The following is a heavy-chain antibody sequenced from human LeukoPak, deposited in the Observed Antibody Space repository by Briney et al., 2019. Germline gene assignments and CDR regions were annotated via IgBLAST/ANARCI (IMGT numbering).Heavy chain of an antibody. J-gene: IGHJ6*03. D-gene: IGHD6-19*01. Sequence: GGSLRLSCAASGFTFSSYEMNWVRQAPGKGLEWVSYISSSGSTIYYADSVKGRFSISRDNAKNSLYLQMNSLRAEDTAVYYCAKTEQWLERNDYMDVWGKGTTVTVSS. CDR3: AKTEQWLERNDYMDV. CDR2: ISSSGSTI. CDR1: GFTFSSYE. V-gene: IGHV3-48*03.